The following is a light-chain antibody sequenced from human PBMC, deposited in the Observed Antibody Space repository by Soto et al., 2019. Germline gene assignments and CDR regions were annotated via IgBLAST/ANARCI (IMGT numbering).Light chain of an antibody. CDR2: GNT. CDR1: SSNIGAGYE. Sequence: QSALTQPPSVSGAPGQRVTISCTGSSSNIGAGYEVNWYQHLPGAAPKLLIYGNTNRPSGVPDRFSGSKSGTSASLAITGLQAEDDADYYCQSYDSSLSALYVFGTGTKVTDL. CDR3: QSYDSSLSALYV. V-gene: IGLV1-40*01. J-gene: IGLJ1*01.